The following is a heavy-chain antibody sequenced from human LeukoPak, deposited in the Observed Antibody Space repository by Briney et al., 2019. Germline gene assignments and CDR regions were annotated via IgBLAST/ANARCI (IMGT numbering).Heavy chain of an antibody. V-gene: IGHV1-18*01. CDR2: ISTYNGNT. CDR3: ARALRITMVRGVTLGY. CDR1: GYTFTSHG. J-gene: IGHJ4*02. D-gene: IGHD3-10*01. Sequence: ASVNVSCKASGYTFTSHGISWVRQAPGQGLEWMGWISTYNGNTNYAQKLQGRVTMTTDTSTSTAYMDLRSLRSDDTAVYYCARALRITMVRGVTLGYWGQGTLVTVSS.